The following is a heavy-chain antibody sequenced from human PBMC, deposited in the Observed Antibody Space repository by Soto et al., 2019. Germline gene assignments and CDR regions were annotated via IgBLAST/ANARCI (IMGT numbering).Heavy chain of an antibody. Sequence: EVQLLESGGGLVQPGGSLRLSCEASGFTFRNNDMHRVRQGTGKGLEWVSGISAAGDPDYADSVEGRFTISRENAQNSFFLQMTSLRVGDTAVYYCARTDRDFYGLDVRGQGTTVIVSS. CDR3: ARTDRDFYGLDV. J-gene: IGHJ6*02. V-gene: IGHV3-13*05. CDR1: GFTFRNND. CDR2: ISAAGDP.